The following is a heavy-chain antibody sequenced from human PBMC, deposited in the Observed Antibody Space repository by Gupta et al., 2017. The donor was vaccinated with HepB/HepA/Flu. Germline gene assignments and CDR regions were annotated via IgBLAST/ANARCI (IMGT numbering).Heavy chain of an antibody. Sequence: EVQLVESGGDLVQPGGSLRLSCAASGFTFSSYAMHWVRQAPGKGLEYCSTIRSNGGSTYYANSVKGRFTISRDNSKNTLYLQMGSLRAEDMAVYYCARSRTIMATSDAFDIWGQGTMVTVSS. D-gene: IGHD5-24*01. J-gene: IGHJ3*02. V-gene: IGHV3-64*01. CDR1: GFTFSSYA. CDR2: IRSNGGST. CDR3: ARSRTIMATSDAFDI.